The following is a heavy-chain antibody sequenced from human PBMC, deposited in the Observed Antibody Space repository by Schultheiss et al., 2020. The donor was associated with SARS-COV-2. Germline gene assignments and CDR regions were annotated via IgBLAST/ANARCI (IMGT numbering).Heavy chain of an antibody. V-gene: IGHV3-15*01. CDR2: IKTEVDPGTT. CDR1: GFTFSKAW. Sequence: GGSLRLSCAASGFTFSKAWMTWVRQAPGKGLEWVGRIKTEVDPGTTDYSAPVKGRFTISRDDSKNTVYLQMNSLKIEDTAMYYCTTYKALPQLFYDFWSGPFDPWGQGTLVTVSS. J-gene: IGHJ5*02. D-gene: IGHD3-3*01. CDR3: TTYKALPQLFYDFWSGPFDP.